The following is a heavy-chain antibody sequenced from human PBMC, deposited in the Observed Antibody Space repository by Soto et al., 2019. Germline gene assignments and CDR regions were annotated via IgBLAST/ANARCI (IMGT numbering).Heavy chain of an antibody. V-gene: IGHV4-39*07. J-gene: IGHJ4*02. CDR2: IYYSGST. CDR3: AREGHYGDYLDY. D-gene: IGHD4-17*01. CDR1: GGSINSSSYF. Sequence: ASETLSLTCSVSGGSINSSSYFWGWVRQPPGKGLEWIGSIYYSGSTYYNPSLRSRVTISVDKSKNQFSLKLSSVTAADTAVYYCAREGHYGDYLDYWGQGTLVTVSS.